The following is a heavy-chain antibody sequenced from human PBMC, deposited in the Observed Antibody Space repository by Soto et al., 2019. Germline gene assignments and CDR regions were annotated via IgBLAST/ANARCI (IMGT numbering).Heavy chain of an antibody. CDR2: IYPSGST. D-gene: IGHD1-26*01. J-gene: IGHJ6*02. CDR1: GGSISSSNW. V-gene: IGHV4-4*02. Sequence: QVQLQESGPGLVKPSGTLSLTCAVSGGSISSSNWWSWVRQPPGKGLEWIGEIYPSGSTNYNPSLKSRVTISVDKSKNQFSRKLSSVSAAGTAVYYCARVSGSYYYSMDVWCQGITVTVSS. CDR3: ARVSGSYYYSMDV.